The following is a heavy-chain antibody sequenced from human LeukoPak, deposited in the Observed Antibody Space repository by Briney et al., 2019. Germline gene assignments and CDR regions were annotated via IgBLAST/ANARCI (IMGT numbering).Heavy chain of an antibody. V-gene: IGHV3-30*02. CDR3: AKDPYGGTYPSYFDY. D-gene: IGHD1-26*01. CDR1: GFTLSSYG. CDR2: LRYDGSTA. J-gene: IGHJ4*02. Sequence: GGSLRLSCAASGFTLSSYGMNWVRQAPGKGLDWVAFLRYDGSTAFYEDSVKGRFTISRDSSNNPLYLQMNSLTPADTAIYYCAKDPYGGTYPSYFDYWGQGTLVTVSS.